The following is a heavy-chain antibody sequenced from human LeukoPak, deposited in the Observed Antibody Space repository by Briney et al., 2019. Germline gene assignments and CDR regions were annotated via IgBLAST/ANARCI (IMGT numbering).Heavy chain of an antibody. CDR3: ASAVHQWPENLLDAFDI. D-gene: IGHD6-19*01. J-gene: IGHJ3*02. CDR1: GGSISSSSYY. CDR2: IYYSGST. V-gene: IGHV4-39*01. Sequence: SETLSLTCTVSGGSISSSSYYWGWIRQPPGKGLEWIGSIYYSGSTYNNPSLKSRVTISVDTSKTQFSLKLSSVTAADTAVYYCASAVHQWPENLLDAFDIWGQGTMVTVSS.